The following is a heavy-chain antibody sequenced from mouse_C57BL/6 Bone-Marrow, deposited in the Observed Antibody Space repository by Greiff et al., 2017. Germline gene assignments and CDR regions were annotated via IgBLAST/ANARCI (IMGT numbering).Heavy chain of an antibody. Sequence: EVQRVESGGGLVQSGRSLRLSCATSGFTFSDFYMEWVRQAPGKGLEWIAASRNKANDYTTEYSASVKGRFIVSRDTSQSILYLQMNALRAEDTAIYYCARDKLGFDYWGQGTTLTVSS. J-gene: IGHJ2*01. CDR2: SRNKANDYTT. CDR3: ARDKLGFDY. V-gene: IGHV7-1*01. D-gene: IGHD4-1*01. CDR1: GFTFSDFY.